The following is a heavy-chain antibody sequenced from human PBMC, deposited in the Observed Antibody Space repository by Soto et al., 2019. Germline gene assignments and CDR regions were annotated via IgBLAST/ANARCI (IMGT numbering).Heavy chain of an antibody. D-gene: IGHD2-2*01. CDR1: DFSFISHG. Sequence: ASVKVSCKAYDFSFISHGISWLRQAPGQGLEWMGWISLYNGNTNYAQQFQGRVTMTTDTSTSKAYMELRSLRSDDTAMYFCAIYHLELFRFDYWGQGTLVTVSS. J-gene: IGHJ4*02. CDR3: AIYHLELFRFDY. V-gene: IGHV1-18*04. CDR2: ISLYNGNT.